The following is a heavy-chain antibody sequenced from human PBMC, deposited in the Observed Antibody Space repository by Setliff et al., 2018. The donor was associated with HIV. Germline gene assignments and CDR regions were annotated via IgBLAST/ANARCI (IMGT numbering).Heavy chain of an antibody. D-gene: IGHD6-19*01. V-gene: IGHV3-66*02. Sequence: GGSLRLSCAASGFTFTDYTMNWVRQAPGKGLEWVSVIYSGGSTYYVDSVKGRFTISRDNSKNTLYLQMNSLRAEDTAVYYCAMSPYSSGLFDYWGQGTLVTVSS. CDR1: GFTFTDYT. CDR2: IYSGGST. J-gene: IGHJ4*02. CDR3: AMSPYSSGLFDY.